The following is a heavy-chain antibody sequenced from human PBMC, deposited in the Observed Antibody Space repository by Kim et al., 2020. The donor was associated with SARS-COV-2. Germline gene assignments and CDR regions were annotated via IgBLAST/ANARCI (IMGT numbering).Heavy chain of an antibody. V-gene: IGHV3-48*03. Sequence: GGSLRLSCAASGFTFSSYEMNWVRQAPGKGLEWVSYISSSGSTIYYADSVKGRFTISRDNAKNSLYLQMNSLRAEDTAVYYCARTAEWYYFDYWGQGTLVTVSS. D-gene: IGHD3-3*01. CDR2: ISSSGSTI. CDR1: GFTFSSYE. J-gene: IGHJ4*02. CDR3: ARTAEWYYFDY.